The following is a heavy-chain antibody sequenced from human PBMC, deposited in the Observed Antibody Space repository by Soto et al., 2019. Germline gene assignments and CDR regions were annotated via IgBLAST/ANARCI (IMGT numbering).Heavy chain of an antibody. V-gene: IGHV1-69*13. CDR1: GGTLSSYA. CDR3: ARGYCSSTSCGMDV. Sequence: ASVKVCCKASGGTLSSYAISWVRQAHGQGLEWMGGIIPIFGTANYAQKFQGRVTITADESTSTAYMELSSLRSEDTAVYYCARGYCSSTSCGMDVWGQGTTVTVSS. J-gene: IGHJ6*02. D-gene: IGHD2-2*01. CDR2: IIPIFGTA.